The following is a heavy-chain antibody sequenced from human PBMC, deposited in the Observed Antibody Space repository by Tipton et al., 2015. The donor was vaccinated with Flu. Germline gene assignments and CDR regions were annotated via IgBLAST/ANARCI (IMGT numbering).Heavy chain of an antibody. Sequence: TLSLTCSVSGGSVSGYYWSWIRQPPGKGLEWIGYIYFRGNTIYNPSLKSRLTISVDTSKNQFSLKVISVTAADTAVYYCARRTYNNYVSDPKNWFDPWGQGTLVTVSS. CDR3: ARRTYNNYVSDPKNWFDP. V-gene: IGHV4-59*08. J-gene: IGHJ5*02. CDR2: IYFRGNT. CDR1: GGSVSGYY. D-gene: IGHD4-11*01.